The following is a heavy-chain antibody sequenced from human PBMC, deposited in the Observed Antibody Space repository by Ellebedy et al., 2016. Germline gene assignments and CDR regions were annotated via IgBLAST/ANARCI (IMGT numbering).Heavy chain of an antibody. CDR3: ARKLDGTYIDY. CDR2: IYYSGST. V-gene: IGHV4-59*01. D-gene: IGHD6-13*01. J-gene: IGHJ4*02. CDR1: AGSTNSYY. Sequence: SETLSLTXTVSAGSTNSYYCNWIRQPPGKGLEWIANIYYSGSTNYNPSLKSRVTISLDTSKNQFSLNLSSVTAADTAVYYCARKLDGTYIDYWGRGTLVTVSS.